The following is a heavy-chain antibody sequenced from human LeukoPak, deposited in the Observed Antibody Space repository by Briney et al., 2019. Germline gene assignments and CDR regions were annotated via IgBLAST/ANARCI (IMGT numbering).Heavy chain of an antibody. V-gene: IGHV3-33*01. D-gene: IGHD3-10*01. CDR3: ASAHPGRGYFDY. CDR1: GFTFSSYG. Sequence: GGSLRLSCAASGFTFSSYGMHWVRQAPGKGLEWVAVIWYDGSNKYYADSVKGRFTISRDNSKNTLYLQMNSLRAEDTAVYYCASAHPGRGYFDYWGQGTLVTVSS. CDR2: IWYDGSNK. J-gene: IGHJ4*02.